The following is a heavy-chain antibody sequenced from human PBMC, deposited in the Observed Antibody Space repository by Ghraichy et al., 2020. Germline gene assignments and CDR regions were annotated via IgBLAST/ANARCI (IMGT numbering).Heavy chain of an antibody. CDR3: AKDLRTYYYGLGSLLLDY. D-gene: IGHD3-10*01. CDR1: GFTFSTSG. J-gene: IGHJ4*02. V-gene: IGHV3-30*18. CDR2: ISYDGRNQ. Sequence: GGSLRLSCAASGFTFSTSGMHWVRQAPGKGLEWVASISYDGRNQHYPDSVTGRFSISRDNSKTTLYLQLSGLRAEDTAVYYCAKDLRTYYYGLGSLLLDYWGQGTLVTVSS.